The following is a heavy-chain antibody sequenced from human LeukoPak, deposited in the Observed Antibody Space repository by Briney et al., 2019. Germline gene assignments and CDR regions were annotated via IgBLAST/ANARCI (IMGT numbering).Heavy chain of an antibody. CDR3: ARGLAGRSILTGYYNDD. CDR2: ICIGSII. J-gene: IGHJ4*02. V-gene: IGHV3-48*04. D-gene: IGHD3-9*01. Sequence: VGSLRLSCAASGYTFSSYSMNAVRQAPGEGLGRVSYICIGSIIYYADSVMGRVTISRDNEQNSVYLQMNSMRAEETAEYYCARGLAGRSILTGYYNDDWGQGTLVTVSS. CDR1: GYTFSSYS.